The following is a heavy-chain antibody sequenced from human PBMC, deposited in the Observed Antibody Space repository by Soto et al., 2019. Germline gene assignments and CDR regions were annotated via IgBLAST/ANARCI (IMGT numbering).Heavy chain of an antibody. CDR3: ARDGSGYRSRASPMDV. D-gene: IGHD3-22*01. V-gene: IGHV1-69*13. CDR2: IIPIFGTA. J-gene: IGHJ6*02. Sequence: SVKVSCKASGDTFSMYAISGVLQSPLQGLEWMGGIIPIFGTANYAQKFQGRVTITADESTSTAYMELSSLRSEDTAVYYCARDGSGYRSRASPMDVWGQGTTVTVSS. CDR1: GDTFSMYA.